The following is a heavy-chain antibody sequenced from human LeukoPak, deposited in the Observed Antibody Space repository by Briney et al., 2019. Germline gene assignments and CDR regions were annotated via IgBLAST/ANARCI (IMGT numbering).Heavy chain of an antibody. J-gene: IGHJ5*02. V-gene: IGHV4-39*07. D-gene: IGHD6-19*01. CDR1: GGSISSTNCY. CDR3: ARQWLVRLSHWFDP. CDR2: IYYSGST. Sequence: KPSETLSLTCTVSGGSISSTNCYWGWIRQPPGKGLEWIGSIYYSGSTYYNPSLKSRVTISVDTSKNQLSLKLNSVTAADTAVYYCARQWLVRLSHWFDPWGQGTLVTVSS.